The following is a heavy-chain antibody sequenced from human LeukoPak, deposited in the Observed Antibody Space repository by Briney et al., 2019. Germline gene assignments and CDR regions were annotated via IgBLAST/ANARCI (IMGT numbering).Heavy chain of an antibody. V-gene: IGHV3-30*18. D-gene: IGHD3-22*01. J-gene: IGHJ4*02. CDR1: GFTFSSYG. CDR3: AKDNYYGSSAVIDY. CDR2: LSHDGNNE. Sequence: PGGSLRLSCAASGFTFSSYGMHWVRQAPGKGLEWVAALSHDGNNEFYADSVKGRFTISRDNSKNTLYLQMNSLRAGDTAAFYRAKDNYYGSSAVIDYWGQGTLVTVSS.